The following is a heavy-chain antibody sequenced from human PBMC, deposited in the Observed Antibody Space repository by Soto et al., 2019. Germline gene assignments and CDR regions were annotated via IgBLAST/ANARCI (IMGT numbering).Heavy chain of an antibody. D-gene: IGHD3-3*01. CDR1: GGTFSSYA. CDR2: IIPIFGTA. V-gene: IGHV1-69*13. CDR3: ARARRITIFGVSNGFDY. J-gene: IGHJ4*02. Sequence: SVKVSCKASGGTFSSYAISWVRQAPGQGLEWMGGIIPIFGTANYAQKFQGRVTITADESTSTAYMELSSLRSEDTAVYYCARARRITIFGVSNGFDYWGQGTLVTVSS.